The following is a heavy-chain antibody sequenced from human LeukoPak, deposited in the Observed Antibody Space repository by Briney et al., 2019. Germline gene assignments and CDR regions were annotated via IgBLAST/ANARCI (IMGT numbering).Heavy chain of an antibody. D-gene: IGHD6-19*01. CDR1: GFTFTSCS. J-gene: IGHJ4*02. CDR3: ARGADLDY. Sequence: GGSLRLSCAASGFTFTSCSMNWVRQAPGKGLEWVSYISSSSSTIYYADSVKGRFTISRDNAKSSLYLQMNSLRDEGTAVYYCARGADLDYWGQGTLVTVSS. V-gene: IGHV3-48*02. CDR2: ISSSSSTI.